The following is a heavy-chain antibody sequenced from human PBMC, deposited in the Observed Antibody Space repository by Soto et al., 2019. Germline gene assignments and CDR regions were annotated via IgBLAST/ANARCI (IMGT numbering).Heavy chain of an antibody. CDR1: GGSVSSGSYY. CDR2: IYYSGST. V-gene: IGHV4-61*01. J-gene: IGHJ6*02. CDR3: ASEKQTMVRGVSGMDV. D-gene: IGHD3-10*01. Sequence: SETLFLTCTVSGGSVSSGSYYWSWIRQPPGKGLEWIGYIYYSGSTNYNPSLKSRVTISVDTSKNQFSLKLSSVAAADTAVYYCASEKQTMVRGVSGMDVWGQGTTDTVSS.